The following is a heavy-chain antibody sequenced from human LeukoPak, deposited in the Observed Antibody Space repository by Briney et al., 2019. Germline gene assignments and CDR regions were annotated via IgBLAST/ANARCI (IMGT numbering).Heavy chain of an antibody. CDR3: ARDEAIFGAGYYYGMDV. Sequence: SETLSLTCTVSGGSISSGGYYWSWIRQHPGKGLEWIGYINYSGSTYYNPSLKSRVTISVDTSRNQFSLKLSSVTAADTALYYCARDEAIFGAGYYYGMDVWGQGTTVTVSS. D-gene: IGHD3-3*01. J-gene: IGHJ6*02. CDR1: GGSISSGGYY. CDR2: INYSGST. V-gene: IGHV4-31*03.